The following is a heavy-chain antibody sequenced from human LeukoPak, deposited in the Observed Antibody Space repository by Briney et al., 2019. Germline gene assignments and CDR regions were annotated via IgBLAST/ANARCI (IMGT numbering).Heavy chain of an antibody. CDR2: MNPNSGNT. J-gene: IGHJ4*02. D-gene: IGHD1-7*01. V-gene: IGHV1-8*02. CDR1: GYTFTSYD. CDR3: ARDGPYGWNYDSG. Sequence: ASVKVSCKASGYTFTSYDINWVRQATGQGLEWMGWMNPNSGNTGYAQKLQGRVTMTTDTSTSTAYMELRSLRSDDTAVYYCARDGPYGWNYDSGWGQGTLVTVSS.